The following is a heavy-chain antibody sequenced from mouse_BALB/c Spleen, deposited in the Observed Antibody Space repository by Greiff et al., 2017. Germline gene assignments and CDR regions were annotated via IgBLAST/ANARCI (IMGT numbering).Heavy chain of an antibody. CDR1: GFTFSSYT. CDR2: ISSGGSYT. V-gene: IGHV5-6-4*01. J-gene: IGHJ4*01. D-gene: IGHD2-3*01. CDR3: TRDYEKGAMDY. Sequence: DVKLVESGGGLVKPGGSLKLSCAASGFTFSSYTMSWVRQTPEKRLEWVATISSGGSYTYYPDSVKGRFTISRDNAKNTLYLQMSSLKSEDTAMYYCTRDYEKGAMDYWGQGTSVTVSS.